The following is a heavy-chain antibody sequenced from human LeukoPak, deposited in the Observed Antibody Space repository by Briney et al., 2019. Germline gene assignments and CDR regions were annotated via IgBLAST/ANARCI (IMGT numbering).Heavy chain of an antibody. CDR3: AKDRSGSLELSAFDI. D-gene: IGHD1-26*01. V-gene: IGHV3-23*01. Sequence: GGSLRLSCAASGFTFSSYAMSWVRQAPGKGLEWASAISGSGGSTYYADSVKGRFTISRDNSKNTLYLQMNSLRAEDTAVYYCAKDRSGSLELSAFDIWGQGTMVTVSS. J-gene: IGHJ3*02. CDR2: ISGSGGST. CDR1: GFTFSSYA.